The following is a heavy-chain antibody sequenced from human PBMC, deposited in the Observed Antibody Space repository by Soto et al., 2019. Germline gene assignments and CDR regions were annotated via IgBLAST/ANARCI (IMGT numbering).Heavy chain of an antibody. V-gene: IGHV3-30*18. CDR3: AKDRGYLAFDY. CDR1: GFTFSSYG. Sequence: PGGSLRLSCAASGFTFSSYGMHWVRQAPGKGLEWVAVISYDGSNKYYADSVKGRFTISRDNSKNTLYLQMNSLRAEDTAVYYCAKDRGYLAFDYWGQGTLVTVSS. J-gene: IGHJ4*02. D-gene: IGHD3-22*01. CDR2: ISYDGSNK.